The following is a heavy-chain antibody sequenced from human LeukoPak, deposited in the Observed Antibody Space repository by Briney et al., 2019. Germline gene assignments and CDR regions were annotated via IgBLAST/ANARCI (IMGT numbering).Heavy chain of an antibody. Sequence: GGSLRLSCAASGSTFNTHGMHWVRQAPGKGLEWVAAIWFDGSVKHYSDAVKGRFTISRDNSLNTLYLQMNSLRVEDTAIYYCAKDTAVQFLEPAFWGQGTLVNVSS. D-gene: IGHD3-3*01. CDR3: AKDTAVQFLEPAF. CDR2: IWFDGSVK. J-gene: IGHJ4*02. V-gene: IGHV3-33*06. CDR1: GSTFNTHG.